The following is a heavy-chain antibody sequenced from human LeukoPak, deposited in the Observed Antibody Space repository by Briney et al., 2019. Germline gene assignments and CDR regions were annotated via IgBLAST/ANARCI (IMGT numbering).Heavy chain of an antibody. V-gene: IGHV3-23*01. J-gene: IGHJ5*02. D-gene: IGHD4-17*01. Sequence: HPGGSLRLSCAASGFTFSSYAMSWVRQAPGKGLEWVSAISGSGGSTYYADSVKGRFTISRDSSKNTLYLQMNSLRAEDTAVYYCAKDPDYGDFINWFDPWGQGTLVTVSS. CDR2: ISGSGGST. CDR3: AKDPDYGDFINWFDP. CDR1: GFTFSSYA.